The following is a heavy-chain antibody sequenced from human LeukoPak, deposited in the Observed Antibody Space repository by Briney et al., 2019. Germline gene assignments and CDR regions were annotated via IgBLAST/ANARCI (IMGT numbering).Heavy chain of an antibody. V-gene: IGHV3-64*01. CDR1: GFTFSSYA. J-gene: IGHJ4*02. Sequence: GGSLRLSCAASGFTFSSYAMSWVRQAPGKGLEYVSAISSNGGSTYYANSVKGRFTISRDNSKNTLYLQMGSLRAEDMAVYYCARGTYYDSSGYAWDYFDYWGQGTLVTVSS. CDR3: ARGTYYDSSGYAWDYFDY. CDR2: ISSNGGST. D-gene: IGHD3-22*01.